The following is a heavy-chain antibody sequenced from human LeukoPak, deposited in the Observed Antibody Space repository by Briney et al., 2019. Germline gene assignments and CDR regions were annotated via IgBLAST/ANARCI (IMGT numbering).Heavy chain of an antibody. D-gene: IGHD6-19*01. V-gene: IGHV3-43*02. J-gene: IGHJ6*02. CDR3: AKDRLPGGIAVAGTDDGMDV. CDR1: GFTFDDSA. Sequence: GGTLRLSRAASGFTFDDSAMHWVRQAPGKGLDWVCLISGDGGDTFYADSVKGRFTISRDNSKNSLYLQMNSLRTEDTAFYYCAKDRLPGGIAVAGTDDGMDVWGQGTTVTVSS. CDR2: ISGDGGDT.